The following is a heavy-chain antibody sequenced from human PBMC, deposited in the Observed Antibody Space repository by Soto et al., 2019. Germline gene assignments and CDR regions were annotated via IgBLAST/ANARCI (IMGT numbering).Heavy chain of an antibody. CDR2: VSHDGRNT. Sequence: VQLVESGGGVVQPGRSLRLSCAASGFTFSDYAMHWVRQAPGKGLEWVAVVSHDGRNTHYADSVKGRFTISRDSSKNTVCLEMTSVRGEDRAVPYCAEGGRQSLATSALTSWGQGALVTVAS. CDR3: AEGGRQSLATSALTS. J-gene: IGHJ5*02. D-gene: IGHD6-19*01. CDR1: GFTFSDYA. V-gene: IGHV3-30*03.